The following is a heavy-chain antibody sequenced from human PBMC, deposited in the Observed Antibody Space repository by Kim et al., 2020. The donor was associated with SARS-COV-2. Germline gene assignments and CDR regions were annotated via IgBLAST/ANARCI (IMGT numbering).Heavy chain of an antibody. Sequence: GGSLRLSCAASGFTSTSYAMSWVRQAPGKGLEWVSSISGIVGSTYYADSVKGRFTISRDNSKNALYLQMNSLRAEDTAVYYCARDGLVLRYSYRAYSFDYWGQGTLVTVSS. CDR2: ISGIVGST. D-gene: IGHD3-9*01. J-gene: IGHJ4*02. V-gene: IGHV3-23*01. CDR1: GFTSTSYA. CDR3: ARDGLVLRYSYRAYSFDY.